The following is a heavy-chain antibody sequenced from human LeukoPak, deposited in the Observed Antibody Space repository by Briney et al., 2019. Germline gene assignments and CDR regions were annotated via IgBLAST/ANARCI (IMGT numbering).Heavy chain of an antibody. D-gene: IGHD6-19*01. CDR3: ARAAWDAVDLAVAGTAFDY. V-gene: IGHV1-2*02. CDR2: INPHSGGT. CDR1: GYTFTGYF. Sequence: ASVKVSCKASGYTFTGYFMHWVRQTPGQGLEWVGWINPHSGGTNYAQAFQGRVTMTSDTSISTAYMELSSLRSDDTAVYYCARAAWDAVDLAVAGTAFDYWGQGTLVTVSS. J-gene: IGHJ4*02.